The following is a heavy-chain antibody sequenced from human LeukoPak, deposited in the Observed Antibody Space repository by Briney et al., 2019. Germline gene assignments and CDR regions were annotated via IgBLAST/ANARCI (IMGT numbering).Heavy chain of an antibody. CDR3: ARGASDFNP. CDR2: IYYSGST. Sequence: SGPRLVKPSETLSLTCTVSGGSISSYWSWIRQPPGKGLEWIGYIYYSGSTNYNPSLKSRVTISVDTSKNQFSLKLSSVTAADTAVYYCARGASDFNPWGQGTLVTVSS. CDR1: GGSISSY. V-gene: IGHV4-59*01. J-gene: IGHJ5*02. D-gene: IGHD3-3*01.